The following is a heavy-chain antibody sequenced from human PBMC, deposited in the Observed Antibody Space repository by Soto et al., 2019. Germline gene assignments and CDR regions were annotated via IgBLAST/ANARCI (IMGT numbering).Heavy chain of an antibody. D-gene: IGHD6-6*01. J-gene: IGHJ6*03. CDR3: ARVRAPSIAAPETYSLEDYYYSYMDV. CDR1: GFTFSSYA. Sequence: GGALRLSCAASGFTFSSYAMSWVRQAPGKGLEWVSAISGSGGSTYYADSVKGRFTISRDNSKNTLYLQMNSLRAEDTAVYYCARVRAPSIAAPETYSLEDYYYSYMDVWGKGTTVTVSS. CDR2: ISGSGGST. V-gene: IGHV3-23*01.